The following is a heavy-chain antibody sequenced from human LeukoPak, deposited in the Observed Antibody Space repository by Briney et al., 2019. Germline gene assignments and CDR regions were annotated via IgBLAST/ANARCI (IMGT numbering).Heavy chain of an antibody. CDR2: IYYSGST. D-gene: IGHD5-24*01. CDR1: GGSIRGYY. Sequence: SETLSLTCNVSGGSIRGYYWSWIRQPPGKGLEWIGYIYYSGSTNYNPSLKSRVTISVDTSKNQFSLKLSSVTAADTAFYYCARVRDGYPLAFDIWGQGTLVSVSS. J-gene: IGHJ3*02. CDR3: ARVRDGYPLAFDI. V-gene: IGHV4-59*01.